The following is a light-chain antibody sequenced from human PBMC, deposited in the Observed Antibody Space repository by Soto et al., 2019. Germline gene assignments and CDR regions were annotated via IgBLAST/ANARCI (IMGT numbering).Light chain of an antibody. Sequence: DIQMTQSPSSVSASVGDSVTITCRASQGIDRWLAWYQQKPGKAPNLLIYAASSLQSGVPSRFSSSGSRTDFTFTISSLQPEDFGIYYCQQDSSFPWTFGQGTKVEIK. J-gene: IGKJ1*01. CDR3: QQDSSFPWT. CDR2: AAS. V-gene: IGKV1-12*01. CDR1: QGIDRW.